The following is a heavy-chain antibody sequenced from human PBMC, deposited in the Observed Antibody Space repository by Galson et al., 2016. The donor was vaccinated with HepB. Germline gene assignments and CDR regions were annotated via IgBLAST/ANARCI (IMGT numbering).Heavy chain of an antibody. Sequence: SLRLSCAASGFTFSPYAMHWVRQAPGKGLEWAAVISFDGNNKYYADSVKGRFTISRDNSKNTLYLHMNSLRPEDTAVYYCARGSGVRQLEPYYFDYWGQGTLVTVSS. CDR1: GFTFSPYA. D-gene: IGHD6-13*01. J-gene: IGHJ4*02. V-gene: IGHV3-30*04. CDR2: ISFDGNNK. CDR3: ARGSGVRQLEPYYFDY.